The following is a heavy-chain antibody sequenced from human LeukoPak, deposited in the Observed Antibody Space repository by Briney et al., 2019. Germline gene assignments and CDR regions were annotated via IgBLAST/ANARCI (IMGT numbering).Heavy chain of an antibody. CDR1: GLIFSTYS. V-gene: IGHV3-48*01. CDR2: ISGSGTTI. CDR3: ARSDGFDI. J-gene: IGHJ3*02. Sequence: GGSLRLSCGASGLIFSTYSMNWLRQAPGKGLEWVSYISGSGTTISYADSVKGRLTISRDNAEKSLYLQMSSLRAEDTAVYYCARSDGFDIWGQGTMVTVSS.